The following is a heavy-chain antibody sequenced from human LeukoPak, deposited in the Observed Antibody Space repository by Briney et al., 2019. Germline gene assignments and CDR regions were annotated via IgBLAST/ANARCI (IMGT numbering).Heavy chain of an antibody. Sequence: AGGSLRLSCAASGFTFSSYSMNWVRQAPGKGLEWVSSISSSSSYIYYADSVKGRFTISRDNAKNSLYLQMNSLRAEDTAVYYCARASWLGAYYYYYMDVWGKGTTVTVSS. CDR3: ARASWLGAYYYYYMDV. V-gene: IGHV3-21*01. D-gene: IGHD3-10*01. CDR1: GFTFSSYS. J-gene: IGHJ6*03. CDR2: ISSSSSYI.